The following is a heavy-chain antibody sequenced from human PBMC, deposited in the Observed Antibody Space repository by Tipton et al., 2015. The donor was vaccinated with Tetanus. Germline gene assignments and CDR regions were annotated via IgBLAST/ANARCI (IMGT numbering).Heavy chain of an antibody. D-gene: IGHD1-26*01. Sequence: QLVQSGPEVKKPGASVKVSCKTSGYSFTRYGISWVRQAPGQGLEWMAWISGYNGNTKSAQRFQGRVTMTTDTSTSTAYMELRSLTSDDTAIYYCTQDADVWEARKVFDMWGQGTMVTVSS. J-gene: IGHJ3*02. CDR3: TQDADVWEARKVFDM. V-gene: IGHV1-18*01. CDR1: GYSFTRYG. CDR2: ISGYNGNT.